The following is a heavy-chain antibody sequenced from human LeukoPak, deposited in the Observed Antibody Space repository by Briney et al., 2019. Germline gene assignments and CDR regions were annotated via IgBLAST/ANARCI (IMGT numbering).Heavy chain of an antibody. V-gene: IGHV3-30-3*01. CDR1: GFTFRNYA. Sequence: PGRSLRLSCAASGFTFRNYAMHWVRQAPGKGLEWVAVISYDGSNEYYADSVKGRFTISRDNSKNTLYLQMNSLRAEDTAVYYCAREAEALDYWGQGTLVTVSS. J-gene: IGHJ4*02. CDR2: ISYDGSNE. CDR3: AREAEALDY.